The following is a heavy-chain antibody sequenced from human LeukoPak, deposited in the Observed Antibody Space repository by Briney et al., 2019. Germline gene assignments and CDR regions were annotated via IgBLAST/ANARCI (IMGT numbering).Heavy chain of an antibody. J-gene: IGHJ4*02. CDR2: INPNSGGT. Sequence: SVKVSCKASGYTFTGYDMHWVRQAPGQGLEWMGWINPNSGGTNYAQKFQGRVTMTRDTSISTAYMELSRLRSDDTAVYYCARTRVRGSSSQVDYWGQGTLVTVSS. CDR1: GYTFTGYD. D-gene: IGHD6-6*01. CDR3: ARTRVRGSSSQVDY. V-gene: IGHV1-2*02.